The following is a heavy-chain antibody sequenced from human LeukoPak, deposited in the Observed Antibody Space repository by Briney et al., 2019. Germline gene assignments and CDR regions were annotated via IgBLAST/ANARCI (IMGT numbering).Heavy chain of an antibody. J-gene: IGHJ5*02. CDR1: GGSVSSGDYY. Sequence: SETLSLTCTVSGGSVSSGDYYWSWIRQPPGKGPEWIGYIYYSGSSYYNPSLKNRVTISVDTSKNQFSLKLSSVTAADTAVYYCAEVLYSYDSSGLGWFDPWGQGTLATVSS. D-gene: IGHD3-22*01. CDR3: AEVLYSYDSSGLGWFDP. V-gene: IGHV4-30-4*08. CDR2: IYYSGSS.